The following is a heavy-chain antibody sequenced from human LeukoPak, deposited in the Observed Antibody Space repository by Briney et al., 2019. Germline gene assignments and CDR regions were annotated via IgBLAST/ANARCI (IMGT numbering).Heavy chain of an antibody. CDR2: ISYDGSNK. D-gene: IGHD2-8*01. Sequence: GGSLRLSCAASGFTFSSYAMHWVRQAPGKGLEWVAVISYDGSNKYYADSVKGRFTISRDNSKNTLYLQMNSLRAEDTAVYYCASSIGVWGQGTLVTVSS. V-gene: IGHV3-30*04. CDR3: ASSIGV. CDR1: GFTFSSYA. J-gene: IGHJ4*02.